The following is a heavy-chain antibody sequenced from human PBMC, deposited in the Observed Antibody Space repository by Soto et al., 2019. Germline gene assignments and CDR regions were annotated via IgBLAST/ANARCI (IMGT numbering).Heavy chain of an antibody. CDR1: GFTFDSYA. CDR2: ISWNSGGI. V-gene: IGHV3-9*01. D-gene: IGHD6-19*01. CDR3: VKDIHEQWLVSHFEY. J-gene: IGHJ4*02. Sequence: EVQLVESGGGLVQPGRSLRLSCVASGFTFDSYAMHWVRQAPGKGLEWVSGISWNSGGIGYEDSVKGRFTISRDNAQNSLYLEMNSLRVEYTAFYYCVKDIHEQWLVSHFEYWGQGALVTVSS.